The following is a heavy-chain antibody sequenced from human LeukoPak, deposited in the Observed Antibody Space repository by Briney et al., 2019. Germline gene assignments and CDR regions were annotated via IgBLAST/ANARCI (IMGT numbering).Heavy chain of an antibody. D-gene: IGHD1-26*01. Sequence: PGGSLRLSCAASGFTFSSYGMHWVRQAPGKGLEWVAFIRYDGSNKYYADSVKGRFTISRDNSKNTLYLQMNSLRVEDTAVYYCARVLVASGTYDAFDIWGQGTMVTVSS. V-gene: IGHV3-30*02. CDR2: IRYDGSNK. J-gene: IGHJ3*02. CDR3: ARVLVASGTYDAFDI. CDR1: GFTFSSYG.